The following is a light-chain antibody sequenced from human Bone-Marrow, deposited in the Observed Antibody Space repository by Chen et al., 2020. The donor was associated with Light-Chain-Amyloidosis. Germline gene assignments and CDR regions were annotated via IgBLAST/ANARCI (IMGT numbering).Light chain of an antibody. V-gene: IGKV4-1*01. J-gene: IGKJ4*01. Sequence: DIAMSQSPDSLAVSLGERATINCKTSQSLLSKNKNYLVWYQQKPGQPPKLLISWASTRESGVPDRFSGSGSGTDFTLTISSLQAEDVAVYYCQPCYGSPLTFGGGTKVEIK. CDR3: QPCYGSPLT. CDR1: QSLLSKNKNY. CDR2: WAS.